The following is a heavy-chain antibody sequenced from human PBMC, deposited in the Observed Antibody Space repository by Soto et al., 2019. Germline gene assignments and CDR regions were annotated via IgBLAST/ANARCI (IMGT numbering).Heavy chain of an antibody. CDR1: GFTFSSYE. CDR2: ISSTGTSM. V-gene: IGHV3-48*03. Sequence: VQLVESGGGVVQPGTSLRVSCVGSGFTFSSYEMNWVRQAPGKGLEWVSYISSTGTSMDYADSVKGRFTISRDNAKNSLFLQLNSLRDEDTAVYYCARETHFIDYWGQGTLVSVSA. J-gene: IGHJ4*02. CDR3: ARETHFIDY.